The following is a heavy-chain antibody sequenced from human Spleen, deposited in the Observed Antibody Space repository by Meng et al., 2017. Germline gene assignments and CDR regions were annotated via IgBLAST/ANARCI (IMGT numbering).Heavy chain of an antibody. CDR3: ASATRGVAATGTFPFDY. CDR2: IIPILGIA. CDR1: GGTFSSYT. Sequence: SVKVSCKASGGTFSSYTISWVRQAPGQGLEWMGRIIPILGIANYAQKFQGRGTITADKSTSTAYMELSSLRSEDTAVYYCASATRGVAATGTFPFDYWGQGTMVTVSS. J-gene: IGHJ4*02. V-gene: IGHV1-69*02. D-gene: IGHD6-13*01.